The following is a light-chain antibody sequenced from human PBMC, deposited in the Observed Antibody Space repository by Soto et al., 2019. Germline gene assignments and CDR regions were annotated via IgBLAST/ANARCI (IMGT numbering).Light chain of an antibody. CDR1: QSLSNW. Sequence: IQMTQSPSTLSASVGDRVTITCRASQSLSNWLAWYQQKPGKAPKLLIYDASNLESGVPSRFSGSGSGTEFTLTISSLQPDDFATYFCQQYNSYSPYTFGQGTKLEIK. CDR3: QQYNSYSPYT. J-gene: IGKJ2*01. V-gene: IGKV1-5*01. CDR2: DAS.